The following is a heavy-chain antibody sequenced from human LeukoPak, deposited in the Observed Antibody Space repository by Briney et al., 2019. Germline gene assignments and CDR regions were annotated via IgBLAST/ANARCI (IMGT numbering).Heavy chain of an antibody. D-gene: IGHD3-22*01. J-gene: IGHJ4*02. CDR1: GYTFTIYG. Sequence: GASVKVSCKASGYTFTIYGISWVRQAPGQGLEWMGWISAYNGNTNYAQKLQGRVTMTTDTSTSTAYMELRSLRSDDTAVHYCARVIILEYYYYDSSGSGPFDYWGQGTLVTVSS. CDR3: ARVIILEYYYYDSSGSGPFDY. V-gene: IGHV1-18*01. CDR2: ISAYNGNT.